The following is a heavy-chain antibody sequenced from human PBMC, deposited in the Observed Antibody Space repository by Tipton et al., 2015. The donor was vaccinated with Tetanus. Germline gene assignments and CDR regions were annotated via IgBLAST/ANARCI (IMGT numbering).Heavy chain of an antibody. CDR2: IYYSGST. V-gene: IGHV4-31*03. Sequence: LVKPTHTLSLTCTVSGGSISSGGYYWSWIRQHPGKGLEWIGDIYYSGSTYYNPSLKSRVTISVDTSKNQFSLKLNSVTAADTAVYYCARDQARGARGWNYFDYWGQGTLVTVSS. D-gene: IGHD1-26*01. J-gene: IGHJ4*02. CDR3: ARDQARGARGWNYFDY. CDR1: GGSISSGGYY.